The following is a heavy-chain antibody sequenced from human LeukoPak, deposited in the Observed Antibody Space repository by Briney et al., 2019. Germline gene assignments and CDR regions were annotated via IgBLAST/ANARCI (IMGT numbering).Heavy chain of an antibody. V-gene: IGHV3-23*01. J-gene: IGHJ6*02. Sequence: GGSLRLSCAASGFTFSGYAMSWVRQAPGKGLEWVSVISGGSGTTFYADSVKGRFTVSRDNSKNTLYLQMNSLRAEDTAVYYCARYQITIFGVVEDYGMDVWGQGTTVTVSS. CDR1: GFTFSGYA. CDR2: ISGGSGTT. D-gene: IGHD3-3*01. CDR3: ARYQITIFGVVEDYGMDV.